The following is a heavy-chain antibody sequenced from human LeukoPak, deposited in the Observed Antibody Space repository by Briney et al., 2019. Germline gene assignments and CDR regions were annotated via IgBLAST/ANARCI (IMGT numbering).Heavy chain of an antibody. CDR1: GFPFSSYA. Sequence: GGSLRLSCAASGFPFSSYAMNWVPHAPGKGLEWVSSISRTSGNIYYADSVKGRCTISRDNAKNSLYLQMNSLRAEDTAVYYCATEFLGAVAETGDYWGQGTLVTVSS. D-gene: IGHD6-19*01. CDR2: ISRTSGNI. CDR3: ATEFLGAVAETGDY. J-gene: IGHJ4*02. V-gene: IGHV3-21*01.